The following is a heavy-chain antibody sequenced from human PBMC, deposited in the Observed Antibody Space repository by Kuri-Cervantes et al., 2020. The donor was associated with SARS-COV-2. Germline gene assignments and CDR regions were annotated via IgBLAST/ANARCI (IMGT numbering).Heavy chain of an antibody. J-gene: IGHJ6*02. V-gene: IGHV3-21*01. CDR2: ISSSSSYI. CDR1: GFTFSSYN. Sequence: GESLKISCAASGFTFSSYNVNWVRQAPGKGLEWVSSISSSSSYIFYADSVKGRFTISRDNAKNSLYLQMNSLRAEDTAVYYCAKDMDYGEWMTANNYYYGMDVWGQGTTVTVSS. D-gene: IGHD4-17*01. CDR3: AKDMDYGEWMTANNYYYGMDV.